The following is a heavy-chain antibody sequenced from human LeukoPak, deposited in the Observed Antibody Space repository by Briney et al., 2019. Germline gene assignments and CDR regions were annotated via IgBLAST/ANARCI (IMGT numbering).Heavy chain of an antibody. J-gene: IGHJ3*02. V-gene: IGHV1-2*02. CDR3: ASMKVPAATVI. D-gene: IGHD2-2*01. Sequence: GASVKVSCTASGYTFTGYYMHWVRQAPGQGLEWMGWINPNSGGTNYAQKSQGRVTMTRDTSISTAYMELSRLRSDDTAVYYCASMKVPAATVIWGQGTMVTVSS. CDR2: INPNSGGT. CDR1: GYTFTGYY.